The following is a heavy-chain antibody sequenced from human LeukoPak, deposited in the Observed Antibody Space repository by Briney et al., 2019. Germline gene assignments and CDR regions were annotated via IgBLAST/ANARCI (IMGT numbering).Heavy chain of an antibody. V-gene: IGHV3-53*01. D-gene: IGHD1-26*01. Sequence: GGSLRLSCTVSGFSVSAIYLSWVRQVPGKGLQWVSGIYSAGTSFHAESLEGRFTVSRDFSKNILYLQMNSLRAEDTGVYYCAKAATGLIFDAFDIWGQGTMVTVSS. CDR2: IYSAGTS. CDR1: GFSVSAIY. CDR3: AKAATGLIFDAFDI. J-gene: IGHJ3*02.